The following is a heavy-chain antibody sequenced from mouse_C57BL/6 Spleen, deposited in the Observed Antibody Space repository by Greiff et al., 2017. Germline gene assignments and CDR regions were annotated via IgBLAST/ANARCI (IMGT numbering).Heavy chain of an antibody. Sequence: QVQLQQPGAELVRPGSSVKLSCKASGYTFTSYWMHWVKQRPIQGLEWIGNIDPSDSETHYNQKFKDKATLTVDKSSSTAYMQLSSLTSEDSAVYYFSNRGTTVAPYWYFDVWGTGTTVTVSS. CDR2: IDPSDSET. D-gene: IGHD1-1*01. CDR3: SNRGTTVAPYWYFDV. CDR1: GYTFTSYW. V-gene: IGHV1-52*01. J-gene: IGHJ1*03.